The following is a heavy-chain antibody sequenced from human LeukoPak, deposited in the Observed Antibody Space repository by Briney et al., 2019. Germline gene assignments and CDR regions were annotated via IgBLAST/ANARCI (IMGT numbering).Heavy chain of an antibody. D-gene: IGHD5-18*01. V-gene: IGHV4-34*01. J-gene: IGHJ4*02. CDR1: GGSFSGYY. Sequence: SETLSLTCAVFGGSFSGYYWSWIRQRPGKGLEWIGEINHSGSTYYNPSLKSRVTISVDTSKNQFSLKLSSVTAADTAVYYCARHVVQLWLFDYWGQGTLVTVSS. CDR2: INHSGST. CDR3: ARHVVQLWLFDY.